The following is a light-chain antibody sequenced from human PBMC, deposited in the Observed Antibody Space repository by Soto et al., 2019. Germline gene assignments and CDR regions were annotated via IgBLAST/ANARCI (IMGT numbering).Light chain of an antibody. CDR2: DVS. J-gene: IGLJ2*01. CDR1: SSDVGGYNY. Sequence: QSVLTQPRSVSGSPGQSVTISCTGTSSDVGGYNYVSWYQQHPGKAPKLMIYDVSKRPSGVPDRFSGSKSGNTASLTISGLQAEDEADYYCCSYAGSYTPVVLGGGTKVTVL. CDR3: CSYAGSYTPVV. V-gene: IGLV2-11*01.